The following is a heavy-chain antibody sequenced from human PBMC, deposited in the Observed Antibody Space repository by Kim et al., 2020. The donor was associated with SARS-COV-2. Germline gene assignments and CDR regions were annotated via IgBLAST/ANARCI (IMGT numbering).Heavy chain of an antibody. D-gene: IGHD1-1*01. Sequence: YPGSVKGRFTISRENAKNSLYLQMNSLRAGDTAVYYCARLNVRGYYGMDVWGQGTTVTVSS. J-gene: IGHJ6*02. V-gene: IGHV3-13*01. CDR3: ARLNVRGYYGMDV.